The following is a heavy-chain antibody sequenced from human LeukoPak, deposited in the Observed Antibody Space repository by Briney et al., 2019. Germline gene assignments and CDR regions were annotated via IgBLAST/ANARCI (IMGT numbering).Heavy chain of an antibody. Sequence: SETLSLTCTVSGGSISTYYWSWIRQPPGKGLEWLAYIYYIGSINCNPSLKGRVTISVDTSKNQFSLKLTSVTAADTAVYYCASNHYDSSGYYIDWGQGTLATVSS. J-gene: IGHJ4*02. D-gene: IGHD3-22*01. CDR2: IYYIGSI. CDR3: ASNHYDSSGYYID. V-gene: IGHV4-59*08. CDR1: GGSISTYY.